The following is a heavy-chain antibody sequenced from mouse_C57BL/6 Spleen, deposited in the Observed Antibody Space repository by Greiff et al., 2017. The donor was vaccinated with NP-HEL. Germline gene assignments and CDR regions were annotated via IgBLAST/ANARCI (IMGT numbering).Heavy chain of an antibody. CDR1: GYTFTEYT. V-gene: IGHV1-62-2*01. CDR2: FYPGSGSI. J-gene: IGHJ3*01. CDR3: ARQEEGRYDGTTEFAY. D-gene: IGHD2-3*01. Sequence: QVQLQQSGAELVKPGASVKLSCKASGYTFTEYTIHWVKQRPGQGLEWIGWFYPGSGSIKYNEKFKGKATLTADKSSSTVYMELSRLTSEDSAVYFCARQEEGRYDGTTEFAYWGQGTLVTVSA.